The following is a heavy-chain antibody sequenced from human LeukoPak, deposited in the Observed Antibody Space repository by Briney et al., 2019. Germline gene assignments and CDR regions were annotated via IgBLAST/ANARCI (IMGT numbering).Heavy chain of an antibody. CDR1: GYTFTSYD. CDR3: ARGGVGITIFGVLYYFDY. D-gene: IGHD3-3*01. Sequence: ASVKVSCKASGYTFTSYDINWVRQATGQGLEWVGWMNPNSGNTGYAQKFQGRVTMTRNTSVSTAYMELSSLRSEDTAVYYCARGGVGITIFGVLYYFDYWGQGTLVTVSS. J-gene: IGHJ4*02. CDR2: MNPNSGNT. V-gene: IGHV1-8*01.